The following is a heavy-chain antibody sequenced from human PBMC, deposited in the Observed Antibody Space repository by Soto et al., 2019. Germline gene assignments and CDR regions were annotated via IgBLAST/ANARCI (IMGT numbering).Heavy chain of an antibody. D-gene: IGHD3-10*01. V-gene: IGHV4-59*01. CDR3: ARAPRGNYGYPSYFDY. CDR1: GGCISSYY. J-gene: IGHJ4*02. CDR2: IYYSGST. Sequence: SESLALTCAVSGGCISSYYWSWIRQPPGKGLEWIGYIYYSGSTNYNPSLKSRVTISVDTSKNQFSLKLSSVTAADTAVYYCARAPRGNYGYPSYFDYWGQKTLVTVSA.